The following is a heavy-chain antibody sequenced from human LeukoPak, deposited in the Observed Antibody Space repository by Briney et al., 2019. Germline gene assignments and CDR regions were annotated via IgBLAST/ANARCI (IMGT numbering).Heavy chain of an antibody. D-gene: IGHD3-9*01. CDR3: ARDPRVRYFDWFIYGMDV. V-gene: IGHV3-66*01. Sequence: GGSLRLSCAASGFTVSSNYMSWVRQAPGKGLEWVSVIYSGGSTYYADSVKGRFTISRDNSKNTLYLQMNSLRAEDTAVYYCARDPRVRYFDWFIYGMDVWGQGTTVTVSS. CDR1: GFTVSSNY. J-gene: IGHJ6*02. CDR2: IYSGGST.